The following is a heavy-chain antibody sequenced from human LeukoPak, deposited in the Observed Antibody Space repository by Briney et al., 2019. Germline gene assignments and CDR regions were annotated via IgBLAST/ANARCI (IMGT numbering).Heavy chain of an antibody. J-gene: IGHJ6*04. CDR1: GGSIISGGYF. CDR2: MYHSRST. CDR3: ARGGSGPLDVMEV. D-gene: IGHD3-10*01. Sequence: SQTLSVTCALSGGSIISGGYFGSWTRQPPGKGLEWSRCMYHSRSTYYNPSLKSRVTISVDRSTSPFSLKLSCGAAWDTAVYYCARGGSGPLDVMEVWGEGTTVTVSS. V-gene: IGHV4-30-2*01.